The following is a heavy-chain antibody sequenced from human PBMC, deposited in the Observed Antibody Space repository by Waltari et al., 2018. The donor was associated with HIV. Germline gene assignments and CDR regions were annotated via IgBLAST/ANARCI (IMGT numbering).Heavy chain of an antibody. CDR3: ARAESTTWANLDF. Sequence: QVQLVQSGAEIKKPGASVKVACRTSGYTFAACNIHWLRQASGAGLEWRVWVSPFDTGTHYAHDFQGWISMTRDSSTETVYMVLDRLRSEDTAIYFCARAESTTWANLDFWGQGTLVSVSS. CDR2: VSPFDTGT. V-gene: IGHV1-2*04. D-gene: IGHD1-26*01. J-gene: IGHJ4*02. CDR1: GYTFAACN.